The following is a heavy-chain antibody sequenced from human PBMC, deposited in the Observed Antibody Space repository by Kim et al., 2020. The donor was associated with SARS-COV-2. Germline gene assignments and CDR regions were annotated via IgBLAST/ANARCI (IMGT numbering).Heavy chain of an antibody. CDR1: GDIFSSYP. V-gene: IGHV1-69*13. Sequence: SSVKVSCKASGDIFSSYPISWVRQAPGQGLEWMGGIIPVFATPDYAQKFQGRVTITADESTNTAHMELINLGTEDTAIYYCAGPAEMGSHNALNYTMAVWGEGPTVPASS. CDR2: IIPVFATP. CDR3: AGPAEMGSHNALNYTMAV. D-gene: IGHD2-8*01. J-gene: IGHJ6*02.